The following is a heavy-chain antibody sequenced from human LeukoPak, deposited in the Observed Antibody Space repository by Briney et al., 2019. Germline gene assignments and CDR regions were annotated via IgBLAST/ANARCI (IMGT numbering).Heavy chain of an antibody. V-gene: IGHV4-39*01. Sequence: SETLSLTCTVSGASITNSLYYWGWIRQPPGKGLEWIATVYYTGSTYYNPSLKSRVTISIDTSKSHFSLKLSSVTAADMAVYYCARQDFGSGILPGYRGQGTLVTVSS. J-gene: IGHJ4*02. CDR1: GASITNSLYY. D-gene: IGHD3-10*01. CDR2: VYYTGST. CDR3: ARQDFGSGILPGY.